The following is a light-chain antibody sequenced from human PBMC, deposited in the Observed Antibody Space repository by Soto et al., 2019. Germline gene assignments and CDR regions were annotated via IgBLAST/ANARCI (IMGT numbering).Light chain of an antibody. CDR2: EVT. CDR1: SSDVGAYNY. J-gene: IGLJ3*02. V-gene: IGLV2-14*01. CDR3: TSFTSSSTWV. Sequence: QSALTQPASVSGSPGQSITISCTGTSSDVGAYNYVSWYQHHPGKVPKLLIYEVTNRPSGVSDRFSGSKSGYTASLTISELQAEDEADYYCTSFTSSSTWVFGGGTKVSVL.